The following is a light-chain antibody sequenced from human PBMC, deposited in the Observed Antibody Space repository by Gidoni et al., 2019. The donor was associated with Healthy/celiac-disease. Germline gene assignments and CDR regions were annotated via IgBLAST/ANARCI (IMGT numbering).Light chain of an antibody. Sequence: EIVLTQSPATLSLSPGERATLSCRASQSVSSYLAWYQQKPGQASRLLIYDASNRATGIPARFSGSGSGTDFTLTISSLEPEDFAVYYCQQRSHWPTWTFXXXTKVEIK. J-gene: IGKJ1*01. V-gene: IGKV3-11*01. CDR3: QQRSHWPTWT. CDR2: DAS. CDR1: QSVSSY.